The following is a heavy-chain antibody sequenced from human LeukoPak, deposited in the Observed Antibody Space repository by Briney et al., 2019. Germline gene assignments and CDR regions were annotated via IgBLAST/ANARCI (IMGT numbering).Heavy chain of an antibody. J-gene: IGHJ4*02. CDR2: ISSSSSYI. CDR3: ARAYLVLVREWDY. Sequence: PGGCLRLSCAASGFTFSSYSMNWVRQAPGKGLEWVSSISSSSSYIYYADSVKGRFTISRDNAKNSLYLQMNSLRAEDTSVYYCARAYLVLVREWDYWGQGTLVTVSS. V-gene: IGHV3-21*01. CDR1: GFTFSSYS. D-gene: IGHD2-2*01.